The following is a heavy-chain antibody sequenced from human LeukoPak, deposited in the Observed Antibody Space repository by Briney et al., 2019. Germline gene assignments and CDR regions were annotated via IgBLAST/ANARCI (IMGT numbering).Heavy chain of an antibody. V-gene: IGHV4-4*07. CDR1: GGSINSYY. Sequence: SETLSLTCTVSGGSINSYYWSWIRQPAGKGLEWIGRIYSSGGANYNPSLKSRVSMSVDTSKNQFSLKLTSVTAADTAVYYCARGGKATVVTMWGQGILVTVSS. CDR3: ARGGKATVVTM. D-gene: IGHD4-23*01. CDR2: IYSSGGA. J-gene: IGHJ4*02.